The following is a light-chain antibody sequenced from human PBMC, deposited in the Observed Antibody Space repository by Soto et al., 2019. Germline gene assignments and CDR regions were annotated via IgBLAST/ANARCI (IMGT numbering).Light chain of an antibody. CDR1: SSYVGGYNY. Sequence: QSALTQPPSASGSPGQSVTISCTGTSSYVGGYNYVSWYQQHPGKAPKLMISEVTKRPSGVPDRFSGSKSGNTASLTVSGLQPEDEADYYCSSYAGSNNLVFGGGTKLTVL. CDR2: EVT. CDR3: SSYAGSNNLV. J-gene: IGLJ2*01. V-gene: IGLV2-8*01.